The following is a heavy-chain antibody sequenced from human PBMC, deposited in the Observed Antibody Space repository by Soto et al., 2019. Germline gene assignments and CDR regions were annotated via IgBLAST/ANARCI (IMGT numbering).Heavy chain of an antibody. J-gene: IGHJ5*02. CDR3: ARQAHHDNWFDP. CDR1: GGSLSSSGYY. V-gene: IGHV4-39*01. CDR2: IHYSGST. Sequence: SETLSLTCTVSGGSLSSSGYYWGWIRQPPGKGLEYIGSIHYSGSTYYNPSLKSRVTISVDTSKNYFSLKLRSVTAADTAVYYCARQAHHDNWFDPWGQGTLVTVSS.